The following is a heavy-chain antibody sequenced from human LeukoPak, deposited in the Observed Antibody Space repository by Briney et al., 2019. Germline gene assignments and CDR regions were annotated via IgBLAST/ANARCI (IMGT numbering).Heavy chain of an antibody. V-gene: IGHV3-53*01. J-gene: IGHJ6*02. CDR2: IYSGGST. CDR1: GFTVSSNY. Sequence: PGGSLRLSCAASGFTVSSNYMSWVRQAPGKGLEWVSVIYSGGSTYYADSVKGRFTISRDNSKNTLYLQMNSLRAEDTAVYYCAWSAGSGSYHRGYYGMDVWGQGTTVTVSS. D-gene: IGHD1-26*01. CDR3: AWSAGSGSYHRGYYGMDV.